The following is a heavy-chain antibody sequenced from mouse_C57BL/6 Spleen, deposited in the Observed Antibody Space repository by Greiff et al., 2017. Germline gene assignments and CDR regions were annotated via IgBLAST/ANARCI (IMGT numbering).Heavy chain of an antibody. V-gene: IGHV1-64*01. J-gene: IGHJ2*01. D-gene: IGHD4-1*01. CDR2: IHPNSGST. Sequence: VQLQQPGAELVKPGASVKLSCKASGYTFTSYWMHWVKQRPGQGLEWIGMIHPNSGSTNYNEKFKSKATLTVDKSSSTAYMQLSSLTSEDSAVYYCARRLGGGNYFDYWGQGTTLTVSS. CDR3: ARRLGGGNYFDY. CDR1: GYTFTSYW.